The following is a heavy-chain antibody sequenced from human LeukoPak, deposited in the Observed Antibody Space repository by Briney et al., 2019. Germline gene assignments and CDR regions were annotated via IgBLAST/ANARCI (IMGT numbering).Heavy chain of an antibody. Sequence: SETLSLTCSVSGVSVASHYWTWIRQPAGMGPEWIGRVSFSGDADYNPSLKSRLTMSVDTSRNQFSLHLASVTAADTAAYYCVRDDYEDSTRGLDYWGQGILVTVSS. V-gene: IGHV4-4*07. CDR1: GVSVASHY. D-gene: IGHD4/OR15-4a*01. CDR3: VRDDYEDSTRGLDY. J-gene: IGHJ4*02. CDR2: VSFSGDA.